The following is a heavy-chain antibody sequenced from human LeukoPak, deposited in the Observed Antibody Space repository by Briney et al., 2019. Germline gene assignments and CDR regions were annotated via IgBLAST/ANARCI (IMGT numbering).Heavy chain of an antibody. CDR1: GGSISSYY. CDR3: ARGPRDYYDSSGYYGDY. J-gene: IGHJ4*02. D-gene: IGHD3-22*01. CDR2: IYYSGTT. V-gene: IGHV4-59*01. Sequence: SETLSLTCTVSGGSISSYYWSWIRQPPGKGLEWIGFIYYSGTTNYNPSLKSRVTISVDTSKNQFSLKLSSVTAADTAVYYCARGPRDYYDSSGYYGDYWGQGTLVTVSS.